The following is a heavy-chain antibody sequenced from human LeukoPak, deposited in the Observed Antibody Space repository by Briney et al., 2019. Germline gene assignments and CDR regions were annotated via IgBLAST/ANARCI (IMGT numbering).Heavy chain of an antibody. Sequence: SETLSLTCAVYGGSFNIYYWSWIRQPPGKGLEGIGEINHSGITNYNPSLESRVTISVDTSKNQFSLKLSSVTAADTAVYYCAGSQDVVPAAIESWGQGTLVTVSS. D-gene: IGHD2-2*01. CDR1: GGSFNIYY. J-gene: IGHJ4*02. V-gene: IGHV4-34*01. CDR2: INHSGIT. CDR3: AGSQDVVPAAIES.